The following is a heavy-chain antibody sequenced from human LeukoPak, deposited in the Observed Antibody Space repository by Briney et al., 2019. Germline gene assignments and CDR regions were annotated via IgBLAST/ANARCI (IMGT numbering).Heavy chain of an antibody. V-gene: IGHV3-21*01. Sequence: GGSLRLSCAASGFTFSSSAMSWVRQAPGKGLEWVSSISSSSSYTYYADSVKGRFTISRDNAKNSLYLQMNSLRAEDTAVYYCARERGTAVAGTRYFDYWGQGTLVTVSS. CDR1: GFTFSSSA. CDR3: ARERGTAVAGTRYFDY. D-gene: IGHD6-19*01. CDR2: ISSSSSYT. J-gene: IGHJ4*02.